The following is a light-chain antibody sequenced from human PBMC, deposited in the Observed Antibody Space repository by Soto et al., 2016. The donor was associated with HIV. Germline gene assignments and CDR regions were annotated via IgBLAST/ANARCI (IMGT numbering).Light chain of an antibody. Sequence: SYVLTQPPSVSLVPGKTARITCGGNNIGDKSVHWYQQKSGQAPVLVIYDDRVRPSGIPERFSGSNSGNTAALTIMTVEAGDEADYYCQVWDSSSDYVVFGGGTKLTVL. CDR1: NIGDKS. CDR2: DDR. V-gene: IGLV3-21*03. CDR3: QVWDSSSDYVV. J-gene: IGLJ3*02.